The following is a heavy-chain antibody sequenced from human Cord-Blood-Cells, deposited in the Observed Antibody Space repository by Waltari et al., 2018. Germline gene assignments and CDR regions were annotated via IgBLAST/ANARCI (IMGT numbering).Heavy chain of an antibody. V-gene: IGHV1-69*01. CDR1: GGTFSSYA. Sequence: QVQLVQSGAEVKKPGSSVKVSCKASGGTFSSYAISWVRQALGQGLEWMGGIIPIFGTANYAQKVKGRVTITADESSSTAYMELSSLRSEDTAVYYCARDKPYSSSWFDYWGQGTLVTVSS. D-gene: IGHD6-13*01. CDR3: ARDKPYSSSWFDY. CDR2: IIPIFGTA. J-gene: IGHJ4*02.